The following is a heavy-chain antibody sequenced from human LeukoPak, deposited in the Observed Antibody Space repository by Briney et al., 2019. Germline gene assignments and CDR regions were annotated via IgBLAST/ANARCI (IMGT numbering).Heavy chain of an antibody. V-gene: IGHV3-48*03. CDR1: GFTFSSYE. D-gene: IGHD3-16*01. CDR3: ARDSQRFGGYYDYVWGSYWGHYYYMDV. Sequence: PGGSLRLSCAASGFTFSSYEMNWVRQAPGKGLEWVSYISSSGSTIYYADSVKGRFTISRDNAKNSLYLQMNSLRAEDTAVYYCARDSQRFGGYYDYVWGSYWGHYYYMDVWGKGTTVTISS. J-gene: IGHJ6*03. CDR2: ISSSGSTI.